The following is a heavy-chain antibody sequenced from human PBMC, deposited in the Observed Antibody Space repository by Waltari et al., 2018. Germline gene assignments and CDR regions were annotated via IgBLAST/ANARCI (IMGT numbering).Heavy chain of an antibody. CDR3: ARGDILTGYSNYGMDV. V-gene: IGHV5-51*03. Sequence: EVQLVQSGAEVKKPGESLKISCKGSGYSFTSYWIGWVRQMPGKGLEWMGILYPGDSDTRYSPSFQVQVTISADKSISTAYLQWSSLKASDTAMYYCARGDILTGYSNYGMDVWGQGTTVTVSS. CDR2: LYPGDSDT. CDR1: GYSFTSYW. J-gene: IGHJ6*02. D-gene: IGHD3-9*01.